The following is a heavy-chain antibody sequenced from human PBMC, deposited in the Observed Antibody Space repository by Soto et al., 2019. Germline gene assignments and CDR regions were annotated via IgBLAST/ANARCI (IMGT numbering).Heavy chain of an antibody. CDR1: GDTFNFYT. V-gene: IGHV1-69*02. CDR3: ATSFGSGSRAFDY. J-gene: IGHJ4*02. Sequence: QVQLVQSGAEVKKPGSSVKVSCKASGDTFNFYTINWVRQAPGLGLEWMGRFNPILSFSNSALKFQGRVTXTXDXXTSTAYMVRSSLRSEDTAIYFCATSFGSGSRAFDYWGQGALVTVSS. CDR2: FNPILSFS. D-gene: IGHD3-10*01.